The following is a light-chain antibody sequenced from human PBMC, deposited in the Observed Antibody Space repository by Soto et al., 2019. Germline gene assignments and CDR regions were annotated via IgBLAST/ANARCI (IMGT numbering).Light chain of an antibody. J-gene: IGKJ1*01. Sequence: DIQMTQSPSTRSASVGDRVTITCRASHSIRGWLAWYRQKPGKAPNLLIYGASTLESGVPSRFSGSGSGTEFTLTISSLQPDDLGTYYCQPYISTRTFGQGTKVEVK. CDR3: QPYISTRT. CDR1: HSIRGW. CDR2: GAS. V-gene: IGKV1-5*03.